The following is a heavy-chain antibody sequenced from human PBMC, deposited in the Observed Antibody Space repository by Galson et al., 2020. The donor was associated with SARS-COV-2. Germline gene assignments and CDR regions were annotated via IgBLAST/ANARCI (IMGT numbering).Heavy chain of an antibody. CDR2: IDWDDDK. CDR1: GFSLSTSGMC. Sequence: SGPTLMTPTQTLTLTCTFSGFSLSTSGMCVSWIRQPPGKALEWLALIDWDDDKYYSTSLKTRLTIYKDTSNNQVVLTMTNMDPVDTATYYCARIRRGVRGVGFYYYYGMDVWGQGTTGTVSS. D-gene: IGHD3-10*01. CDR3: ARIRRGVRGVGFYYYYGMDV. J-gene: IGHJ6*02. V-gene: IGHV2-70*01.